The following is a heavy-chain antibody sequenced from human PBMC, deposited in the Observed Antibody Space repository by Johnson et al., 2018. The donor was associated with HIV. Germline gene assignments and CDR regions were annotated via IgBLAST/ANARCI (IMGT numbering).Heavy chain of an antibody. D-gene: IGHD6-6*01. CDR3: ARDTSIAAARAFDI. V-gene: IGHV3-7*01. CDR1: GFTVSSNY. CDR2: IKEDGSEK. J-gene: IGHJ3*02. Sequence: EVQLVESGGGVVQPGRSLRLSCAASGFTVSSNYMSWVRQAPGKGLEWVANIKEDGSEKYYVDSVKGRFSISRDNSKNTLHLQMNSLRAEDTAVYYCARDTSIAAARAFDIWGQGTMVTVSS.